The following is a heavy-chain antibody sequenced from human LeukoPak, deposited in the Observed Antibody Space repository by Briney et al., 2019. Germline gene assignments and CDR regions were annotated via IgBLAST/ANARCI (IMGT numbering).Heavy chain of an antibody. V-gene: IGHV4-31*03. Sequence: KPSETLSLTCTVSGGSISSGGYYWSWIRQHPGKGLEWIGYIYYSGSTYYNPSLKSRVTISVDTSKNQSSLKLSSVTAADTAVYYCARVHRSTGYMDVWGKGTTVTVSS. D-gene: IGHD2-2*01. CDR3: ARVHRSTGYMDV. CDR2: IYYSGST. J-gene: IGHJ6*03. CDR1: GGSISSGGYY.